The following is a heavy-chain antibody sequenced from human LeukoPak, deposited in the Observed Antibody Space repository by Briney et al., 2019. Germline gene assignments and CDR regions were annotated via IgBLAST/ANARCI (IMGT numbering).Heavy chain of an antibody. Sequence: PGGSLRLSCAASGFTFSSYAMHWVRQAPGKGLEWVAVISYDGSNKYYADSVKGRFTISRDNSKNTLYLQMNSLRAEDTAVYYCARDVRYCSSTSCLNFDYWGQGTLVTVSS. CDR2: ISYDGSNK. V-gene: IGHV3-30*04. J-gene: IGHJ4*02. D-gene: IGHD2-2*01. CDR3: ARDVRYCSSTSCLNFDY. CDR1: GFTFSSYA.